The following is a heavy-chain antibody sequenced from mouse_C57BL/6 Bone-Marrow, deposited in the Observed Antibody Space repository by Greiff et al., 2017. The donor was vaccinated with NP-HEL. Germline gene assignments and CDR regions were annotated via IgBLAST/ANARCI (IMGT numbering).Heavy chain of an antibody. J-gene: IGHJ2*01. CDR2: ISSGGSYT. Sequence: EVQVVESGGDLVKPGGSLKPSCAASGFTFSSYGMSWVRQTPDKRLEWVATISSGGSYTYYPDSVKGRFTISRDNAKNTLYLQMSSLKSEDTAMYYCARHGFYCYGSMDYWGQGTTLTVSS. CDR1: GFTFSSYG. D-gene: IGHD1-1*01. V-gene: IGHV5-6*01. CDR3: ARHGFYCYGSMDY.